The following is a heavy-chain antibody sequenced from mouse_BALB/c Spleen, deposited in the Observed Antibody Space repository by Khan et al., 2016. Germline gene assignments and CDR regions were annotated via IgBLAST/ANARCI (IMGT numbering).Heavy chain of an antibody. Sequence: LVKTGTSVKISCKASGYSFTGYYMHWVKQSHGKSLEWIGYISCYNGATRYNQKFKGKATFTVDTSSSTAYMQFNSLTSEDSAVYYCARSSRGNYYYAMDYWGQGTSGTVSS. D-gene: IGHD2-1*01. V-gene: IGHV1S34*01. J-gene: IGHJ4*01. CDR3: ARSSRGNYYYAMDY. CDR1: GYSFTGYY. CDR2: ISCYNGAT.